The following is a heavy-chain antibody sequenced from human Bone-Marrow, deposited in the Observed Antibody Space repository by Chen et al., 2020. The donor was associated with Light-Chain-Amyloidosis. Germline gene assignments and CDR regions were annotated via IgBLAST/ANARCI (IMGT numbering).Heavy chain of an antibody. Sequence: DVHLVESGGGVVQPGGSLRLSCAGSGFTFSTSASTWVRQAPGKGLEWVSAISRRGTTVYADSVKCRFTISRDSSKNTYLQMHSLRVEDTAVYYCAKLASGDYVDSWVRGSLVTVSS. CDR3: AKLASGDYVDS. D-gene: IGHD4-17*01. J-gene: IGHJ4*02. V-gene: IGHV3-23*04. CDR2: ISRRGTT. CDR1: GFTFSTSA.